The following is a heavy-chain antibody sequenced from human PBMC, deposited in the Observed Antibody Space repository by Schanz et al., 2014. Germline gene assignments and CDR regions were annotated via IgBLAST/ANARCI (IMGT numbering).Heavy chain of an antibody. CDR2: ISAYTNNT. CDR3: ARDRRRYCSTASCLHDNWFDP. J-gene: IGHJ5*02. Sequence: QGQLVQSGPEVKEPGASVKVSCEASRYTFNTYGLNWVRQAPGQGLEWMGWISAYTNNTNYAQKVQGRVTMTTDTSTGTAYMELRSLRSDDTAVYYCARDRRRYCSTASCLHDNWFDPGARGPWSSSPQ. V-gene: IGHV1-18*01. CDR1: RYTFNTYG. D-gene: IGHD2-2*01.